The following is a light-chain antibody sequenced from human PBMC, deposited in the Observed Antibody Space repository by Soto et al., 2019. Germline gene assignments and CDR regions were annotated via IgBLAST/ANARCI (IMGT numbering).Light chain of an antibody. J-gene: IGKJ5*01. CDR2: GAS. Sequence: EIVMTQSPATLSVSPGERATFSCRASQSVSSNLAWYQQKPGQAPRLLIYGASIRATGIPARFSGSGSRTDFTLTISRLDPEDFAVYYCQQYDNSPITFGQGTRLEIK. V-gene: IGKV3-15*01. CDR1: QSVSSN. CDR3: QQYDNSPIT.